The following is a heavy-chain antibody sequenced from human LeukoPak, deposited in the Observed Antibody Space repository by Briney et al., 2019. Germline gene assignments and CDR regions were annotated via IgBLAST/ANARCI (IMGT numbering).Heavy chain of an antibody. V-gene: IGHV4-59*01. Sequence: MPSETLSLTCTVSGGSISSYYWSWIRQPPGKGLEWIGYIYYSGSTNYNPSLKSRVTISVDTSKNQFSLKLSSVTAADTAVYYCARGHIAAVIFDPWGQGTLVTVSS. CDR1: GGSISSYY. CDR3: ARGHIAAVIFDP. CDR2: IYYSGST. D-gene: IGHD6-13*01. J-gene: IGHJ5*02.